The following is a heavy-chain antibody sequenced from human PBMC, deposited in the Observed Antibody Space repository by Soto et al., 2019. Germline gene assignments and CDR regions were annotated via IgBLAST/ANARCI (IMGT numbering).Heavy chain of an antibody. CDR1: GFTFSTYA. CDR3: ARMYSSSCDY. V-gene: IGHV3-23*01. Sequence: EVQLLESGGDLVQPGGSLRLSCAASGFTFSTYAMRWVRQAPGKGLEWVSSITGSGDRTYYADSVKGRFTISRDNSQSTLHLQMNSPRAEDTAVYYCARMYSSSCDYWGQGTLVTVSS. D-gene: IGHD6-13*01. J-gene: IGHJ4*02. CDR2: ITGSGDRT.